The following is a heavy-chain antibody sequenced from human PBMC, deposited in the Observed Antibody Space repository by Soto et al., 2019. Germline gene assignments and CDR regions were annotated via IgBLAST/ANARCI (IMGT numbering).Heavy chain of an antibody. D-gene: IGHD6-19*01. V-gene: IGHV3-30-3*01. CDR1: GFTFSSYA. Sequence: QVQLVESGGGVVQPGRSLRLSCAASGFTFSSYAMHWVRQAPGKGLEWVAVISYDGSNKYYADSVKGRFTISRDNSKNTVYLQMNSLRAEDTAVYYCARGGYSSGRSIDSWGHGTLVTVSS. CDR3: ARGGYSSGRSIDS. CDR2: ISYDGSNK. J-gene: IGHJ5*01.